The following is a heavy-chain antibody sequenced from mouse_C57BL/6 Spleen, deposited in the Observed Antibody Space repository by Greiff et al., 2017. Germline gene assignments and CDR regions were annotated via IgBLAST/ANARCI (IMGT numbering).Heavy chain of an antibody. V-gene: IGHV1-55*01. CDR3: ARGGYSNHVSWFAY. CDR1: GYTFTSYW. D-gene: IGHD2-5*01. CDR2: IYPGSGST. Sequence: QVQLQQPGAELVKPGASVKMSCKASGYTFTSYWITWVKQRPGQGLEWIGEIYPGSGSTNYNEKFKSKATLTVDTSSSTAYMQLSSLTSEDSAVYYCARGGYSNHVSWFAYWGQGTLVTVSA. J-gene: IGHJ3*01.